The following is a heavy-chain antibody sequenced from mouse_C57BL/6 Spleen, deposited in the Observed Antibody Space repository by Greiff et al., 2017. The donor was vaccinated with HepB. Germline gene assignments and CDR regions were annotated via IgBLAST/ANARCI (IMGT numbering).Heavy chain of an antibody. Sequence: VQLQESGPELVKPGASVKISCKASGYAFSSSWMNWVKQRPGKGLEWIGRIYPGDGDTNYNGKFKGKATLTADKSSSTAYMQLSSLTSEDSAVYFCARGTTVVPYFDYWGQGTTLTVSS. V-gene: IGHV1-82*01. J-gene: IGHJ2*01. CDR2: IYPGDGDT. CDR1: GYAFSSSW. CDR3: ARGTTVVPYFDY. D-gene: IGHD1-1*01.